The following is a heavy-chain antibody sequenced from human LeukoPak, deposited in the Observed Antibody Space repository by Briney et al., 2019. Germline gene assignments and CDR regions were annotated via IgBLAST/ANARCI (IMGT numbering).Heavy chain of an antibody. CDR2: IIPIFGTA. J-gene: IGHJ6*04. CDR1: GGTFSSCA. CDR3: ASRTVAVAATYYYYYGMDV. V-gene: IGHV1-69*13. D-gene: IGHD2-15*01. Sequence: SVKVSCKASGGTFSSCAISWVRQAPGQGLEWMGGIIPIFGTANYAQKFQGRVTITADESTSTAYMELSSLRSEDTAVYYCASRTVAVAATYYYYYGMDVWGKGTTVTVSS.